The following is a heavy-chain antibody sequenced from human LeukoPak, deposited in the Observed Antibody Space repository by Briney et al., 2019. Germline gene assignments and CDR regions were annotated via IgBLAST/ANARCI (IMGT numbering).Heavy chain of an antibody. CDR1: GFTFSTYG. D-gene: IGHD3-22*01. Sequence: PGGSLRLSCAASGFTFSTYGRNWVRQAPGKGLEWVSGISGSGGSTYYADSVKGRFTISRDNSKNTLYLQMNSLRAEDTAVYYCAKDLFRGYYDSSGYAFDIWGQGTMVTVSS. CDR2: ISGSGGST. CDR3: AKDLFRGYYDSSGYAFDI. J-gene: IGHJ3*02. V-gene: IGHV3-23*01.